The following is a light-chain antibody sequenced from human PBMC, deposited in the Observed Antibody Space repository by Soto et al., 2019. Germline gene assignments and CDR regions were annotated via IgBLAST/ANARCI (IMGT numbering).Light chain of an antibody. CDR3: QQSYTTLFT. J-gene: IGKJ3*01. Sequence: SPSSLSASVGDRVTITCRASQSISNYLNWYQQKPGKAPKLLIYAASSLQSGVPSRFSGSGSGTDFTLTISSLQPEDFATYSCQQSYTTLFTFGPGTNVDIK. CDR2: AAS. V-gene: IGKV1-39*01. CDR1: QSISNY.